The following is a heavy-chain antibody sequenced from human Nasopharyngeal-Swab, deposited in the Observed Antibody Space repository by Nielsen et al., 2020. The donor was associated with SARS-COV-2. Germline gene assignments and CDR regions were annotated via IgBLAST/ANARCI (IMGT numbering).Heavy chain of an antibody. CDR2: IYTSGST. CDR1: GGSFSGYY. V-gene: IGHV4-4*07. J-gene: IGHJ4*02. D-gene: IGHD6-19*01. Sequence: SETLSLTCAVYGGSFSGYYWSWIRQPPGKGLEWIGRIYTSGSTNYNPSLKSRVTMSVDTSKNQFSLKLSSVTAADTAVYYCARESIAVAGAPDYWGQGTLVTVSS. CDR3: ARESIAVAGAPDY.